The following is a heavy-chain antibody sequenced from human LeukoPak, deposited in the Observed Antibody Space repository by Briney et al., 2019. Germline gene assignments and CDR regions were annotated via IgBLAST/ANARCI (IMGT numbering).Heavy chain of an antibody. CDR2: IYYSGST. D-gene: IGHD4-17*01. CDR3: ASGPAVTNTPYFDY. J-gene: IGHJ4*02. Sequence: PSETLSLTRTGSLGSIRRYYWSWIRQPPGKGLEGIGDIYYSGSTNYNPSLKSRVTISVDTSKNQFSLKLSSVTAADTAGYYCASGPAVTNTPYFDYWGQGTLVTVSS. V-gene: IGHV4-59*08. CDR1: LGSIRRYY.